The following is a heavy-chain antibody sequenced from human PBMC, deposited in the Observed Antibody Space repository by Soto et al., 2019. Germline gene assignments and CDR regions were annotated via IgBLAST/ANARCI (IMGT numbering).Heavy chain of an antibody. CDR2: ISSSSSYI. J-gene: IGHJ4*02. D-gene: IGHD3-22*01. CDR1: GXTFSSYS. V-gene: IGHV3-21*01. CDR3: ARDPVRGYQRKFDY. Sequence: GSLRLSCAASGXTFSSYSMNWVRQAPGKGLEWVSSISSSSSYIYYADSVKGRFTISRDNAKNSLYLQMNSMRAEDTAVYYCARDPVRGYQRKFDYWGQGTLVTVSS.